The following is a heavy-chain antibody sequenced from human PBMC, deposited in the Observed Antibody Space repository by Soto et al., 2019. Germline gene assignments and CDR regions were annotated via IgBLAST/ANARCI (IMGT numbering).Heavy chain of an antibody. CDR3: ASWPDAAAD. V-gene: IGHV3-48*02. CDR2: ISSTSSTI. CDR1: GFTFSSCS. J-gene: IGHJ4*02. Sequence: EVQLVESGGGLVQLGGSLRLSCAASGFTFSSCSMNWVRPAPGKGLEWLSYISSTSSTIYYAHSVKGRLTISRDNAKNSLYLPMNCLRDEDTAEYYCASWPDAAADWGQGPLVTVSS. D-gene: IGHD6-25*01.